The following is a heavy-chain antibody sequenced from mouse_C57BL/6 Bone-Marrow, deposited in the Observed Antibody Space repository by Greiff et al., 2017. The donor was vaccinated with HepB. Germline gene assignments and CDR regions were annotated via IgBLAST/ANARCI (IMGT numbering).Heavy chain of an antibody. D-gene: IGHD2-3*01. CDR1: GFTFSDYY. Sequence: EVHLVESGGGLVQPGGSLKLSCAASGFTFSDYYMYWVRQTPEKRLEWVAYISNGGGSPYYPDTVKGRFTISRDNDKNTLYLKMSRLKSEDTAMYYCARHGGYYWFAYWGQGTLVTVSA. CDR2: ISNGGGSP. V-gene: IGHV5-12*01. CDR3: ARHGGYYWFAY. J-gene: IGHJ3*01.